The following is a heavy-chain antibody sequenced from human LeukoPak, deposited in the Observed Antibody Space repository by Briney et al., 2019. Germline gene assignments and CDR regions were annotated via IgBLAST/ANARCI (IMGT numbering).Heavy chain of an antibody. V-gene: IGHV1-18*01. Sequence: ASVKVSCKASGYILTSYGISWVRQAPGQGLEWMGWISGYNDNTNYAQKLQGRVAMTTDTSTSTAYMELRSLRSDDTAVYYCARSYDSPENDYYYMDVWGKGTTVTVSS. CDR3: ARSYDSPENDYYYMDV. D-gene: IGHD5-12*01. CDR2: ISGYNDNT. J-gene: IGHJ6*03. CDR1: GYILTSYG.